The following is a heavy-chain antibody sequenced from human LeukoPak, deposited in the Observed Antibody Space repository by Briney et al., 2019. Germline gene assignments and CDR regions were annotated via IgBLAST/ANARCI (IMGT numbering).Heavy chain of an antibody. Sequence: GGSLRLSCAASGFTFSSYAMSWVRQAPGKGLEWVSAISGSGGSTYYADSVKGRFTISRDNSKNTLYLQMNSLRAEDTAVYYCAKDSRITMIVVVISRPPDYWGQGTLVTV. J-gene: IGHJ4*02. CDR1: GFTFSSYA. D-gene: IGHD3-22*01. CDR3: AKDSRITMIVVVISRPPDY. CDR2: ISGSGGST. V-gene: IGHV3-23*01.